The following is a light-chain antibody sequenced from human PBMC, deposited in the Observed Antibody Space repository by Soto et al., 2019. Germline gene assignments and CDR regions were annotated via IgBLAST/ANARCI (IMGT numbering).Light chain of an antibody. CDR2: SND. V-gene: IGLV1-44*01. CDR3: ASWDDSLNGHV. CDR1: SSNIASNT. Sequence: QFVLTQPPSASGTPGQSVTVSCSGSSSNIASNTVNWYQQLPGTAPKLLIYSNDQRPSGVPDRFSASKSGTSASLAISGLQSEDEADYYCASWDDSLNGHVFGTGTKVTVL. J-gene: IGLJ1*01.